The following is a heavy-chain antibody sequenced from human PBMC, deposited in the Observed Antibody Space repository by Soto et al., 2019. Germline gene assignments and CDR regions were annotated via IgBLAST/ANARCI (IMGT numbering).Heavy chain of an antibody. V-gene: IGHV1-69*06. CDR3: ARAGRATHSYYYGMDV. J-gene: IGHJ6*02. CDR2: IIPIFGTA. CDR1: GGTFSSYA. D-gene: IGHD1-26*01. Sequence: SVKVSCKASGGTFSSYAISWVRQAPGQGLEWMGGIIPIFGTANYAQKFQGRVTITADKSTSTAYMELSSLRSEDTAVYYCARAGRATHSYYYGMDVWGQGTTVTVSS.